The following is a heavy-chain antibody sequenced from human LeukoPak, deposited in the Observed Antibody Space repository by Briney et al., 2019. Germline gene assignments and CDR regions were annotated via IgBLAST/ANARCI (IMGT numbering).Heavy chain of an antibody. CDR2: IYHSGST. CDR3: ARNFGSYSYFDY. CDR1: SGSISSSNW. J-gene: IGHJ4*02. Sequence: SGTLSLTCAISSGSISSSNWSSWVCQPPGRGLEWIGEIYHSGSTNYSPSLKSRITISVDKSKNQFSLKLNSVTAADTAIYYCARNFGSYSYFDYWGQGTLVTVSS. D-gene: IGHD1-26*01. V-gene: IGHV4-4*02.